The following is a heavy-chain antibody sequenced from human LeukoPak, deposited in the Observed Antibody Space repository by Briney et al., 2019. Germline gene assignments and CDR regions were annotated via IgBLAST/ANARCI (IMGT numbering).Heavy chain of an antibody. Sequence: ASVKVSCKASGYTFTSYGISWVRQAPGQGLEWMGWISAYNGNTNYAQKPQGRVTMTTDTSTSTAYMELRSLRSDDTAVYYCAREEGIYYDSSGYPLDYWGQGTLVTVSS. D-gene: IGHD3-22*01. CDR1: GYTFTSYG. CDR3: AREEGIYYDSSGYPLDY. CDR2: ISAYNGNT. V-gene: IGHV1-18*01. J-gene: IGHJ4*02.